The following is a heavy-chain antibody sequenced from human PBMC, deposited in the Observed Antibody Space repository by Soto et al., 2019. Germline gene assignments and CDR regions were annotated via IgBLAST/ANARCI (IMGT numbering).Heavy chain of an antibody. CDR1: GYTFTNYG. Sequence: QVQLVQSGAEVREPGASVKVSCKASGYTFTNYGVSWVRQAPGQGLEWMGWIGGYKGNTNYAQKLQGRVTLTTDTSKSTAYLELRSLRSDDTAVYYCAPHTWDTGMPSGYWGQGTLVTVSS. CDR2: IGGYKGNT. V-gene: IGHV1-18*01. J-gene: IGHJ4*02. CDR3: APHTWDTGMPSGY. D-gene: IGHD5-18*01.